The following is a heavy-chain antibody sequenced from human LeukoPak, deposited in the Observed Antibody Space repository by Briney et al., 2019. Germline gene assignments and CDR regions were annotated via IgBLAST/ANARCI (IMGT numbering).Heavy chain of an antibody. V-gene: IGHV5-51*01. Sequence: GESLKISCKGSGYSFTSYWIGWVRQMPGKGLEWMGIIYPGDSDTRYSPSFQGQVTISADKSISTAYLQWSSLKASDTAMYYCARRSGPSYYYYYMDVWGKGTTVTVPS. CDR1: GYSFTSYW. CDR3: ARRSGPSYYYYYMDV. CDR2: IYPGDSDT. J-gene: IGHJ6*03.